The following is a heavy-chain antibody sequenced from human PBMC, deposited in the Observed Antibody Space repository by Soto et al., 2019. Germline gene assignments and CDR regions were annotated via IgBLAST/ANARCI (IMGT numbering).Heavy chain of an antibody. Sequence: QVQLVESGGGVVQPGRSLRLSCAASGFTFSSYGMHWVRQAPGKGLEWVAVISYDGSNKYYADSVKGRFTISRDNSKNTLYLQMNSLRAEDTAVYYCAKSEWDLLHWGQGTMVTVSS. J-gene: IGHJ3*01. D-gene: IGHD1-26*01. CDR3: AKSEWDLLH. V-gene: IGHV3-30*18. CDR2: ISYDGSNK. CDR1: GFTFSSYG.